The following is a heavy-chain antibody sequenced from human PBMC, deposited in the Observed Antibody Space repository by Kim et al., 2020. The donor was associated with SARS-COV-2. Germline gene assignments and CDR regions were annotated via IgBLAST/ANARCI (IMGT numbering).Heavy chain of an antibody. CDR2: IYYSGST. V-gene: IGHV4-61*01. CDR3: ARDLGGSSDAFDI. J-gene: IGHJ3*02. CDR1: GGSVSSGSYY. Sequence: SETLSLTCTVSGGSVSSGSYYWSWIRQPPGKGLEWIAYIYYSGSTNYNPSLKSRVTISLDTSKNQFSLKLSSVTAADTAVYYCARDLGGSSDAFDIWAKGQWSPSLQ.